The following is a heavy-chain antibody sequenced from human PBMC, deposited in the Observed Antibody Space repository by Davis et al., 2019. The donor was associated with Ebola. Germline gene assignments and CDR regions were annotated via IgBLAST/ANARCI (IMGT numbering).Heavy chain of an antibody. D-gene: IGHD1/OR15-1a*01. V-gene: IGHV1-18*04. Sequence: AASVKVSCKASGYTFTNYGITWVRQAPGQGLEWMGWINPHNGNTNYAQNVQGRVIMTSDTATTTAYMEVGSLRSDDTAVYYCVTENWYRFESWGQGTLVTVSS. J-gene: IGHJ4*02. CDR3: VTENWYRFES. CDR2: INPHNGNT. CDR1: GYTFTNYG.